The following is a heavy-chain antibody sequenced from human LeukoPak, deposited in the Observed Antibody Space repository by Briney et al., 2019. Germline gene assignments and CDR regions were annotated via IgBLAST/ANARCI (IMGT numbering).Heavy chain of an antibody. D-gene: IGHD2-2*01. Sequence: PGGSLRLSCAASGFTFSSYAMHWVRQAPGKGLEWVAVISYDGSNKYYADSVKGRFTISRDNSKNTLYLQMNSLRAEDTAVYYCARAWISSRTLDYWGQGTLVTVSS. J-gene: IGHJ4*02. CDR3: ARAWISSRTLDY. CDR1: GFTFSSYA. V-gene: IGHV3-30-3*01. CDR2: ISYDGSNK.